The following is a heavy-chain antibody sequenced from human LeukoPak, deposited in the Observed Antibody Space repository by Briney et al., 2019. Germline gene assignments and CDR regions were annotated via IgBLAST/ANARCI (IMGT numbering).Heavy chain of an antibody. J-gene: IGHJ4*02. CDR2: IQNDGSNK. V-gene: IGHV3-30*02. CDR3: ARSRDSSGYYVDY. D-gene: IGHD3-22*01. CDR1: GFIFNNYG. Sequence: GGSLRLSCAASGFIFNNYGIHWIRQTPVKGLEWVAFIQNDGSNKFYADSVKGRFTISRDNAKNSLYLQMNSLRAEDTAVYYCARSRDSSGYYVDYWGQGTLVTVSS.